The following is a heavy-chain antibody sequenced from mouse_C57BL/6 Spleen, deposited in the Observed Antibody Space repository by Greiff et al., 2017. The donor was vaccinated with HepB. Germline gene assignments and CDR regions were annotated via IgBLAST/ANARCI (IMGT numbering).Heavy chain of an antibody. CDR3: ARDYYGSSYYY. J-gene: IGHJ2*01. CDR1: GYAFSSSW. V-gene: IGHV1-82*01. CDR2: IYPGDGDT. Sequence: QVQLQQSGPELVKPGASVKISCKASGYAFSSSWMNWVKQRPGKGLEWIGRIYPGDGDTNYNGKFKGKATLTADKSSSTAYMQLSSLTSEDSAVYFCARDYYGSSYYYWGQGTTLTVSS. D-gene: IGHD1-1*01.